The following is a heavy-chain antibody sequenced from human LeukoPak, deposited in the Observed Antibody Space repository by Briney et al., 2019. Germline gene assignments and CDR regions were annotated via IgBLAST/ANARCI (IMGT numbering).Heavy chain of an antibody. J-gene: IGHJ2*01. CDR3: TRAREGGWYFDL. CDR1: GDIVSSNSAA. Sequence: SQTLSLTCAISGDIVSSNSAAWNWIRQSPSRGLEWLGRTYYRSKWSNDYAGSVKSRIIINPDTSKNQFSLQLNSVTPEDTAVYYCTRAREGGWYFDLWGRGTLVTVSS. V-gene: IGHV6-1*01. CDR2: TYYRSKWSN. D-gene: IGHD1-26*01.